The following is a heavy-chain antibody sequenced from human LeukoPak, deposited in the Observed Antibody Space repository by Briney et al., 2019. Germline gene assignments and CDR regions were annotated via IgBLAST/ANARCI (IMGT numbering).Heavy chain of an antibody. CDR3: SRPYSYYMDV. CDR2: IYYSGRT. V-gene: IGHV4-59*12. Sequence: PSETLSLTCSVSGGSISSYYWSWIRQPPGRGLEWIGYIYYSGRTGYNPSLKSRVTISVDTSKNQFSLKLTSVTAADTAVYYCSRPYSYYMDVWGKGTTVTVSS. J-gene: IGHJ6*03. CDR1: GGSISSYY.